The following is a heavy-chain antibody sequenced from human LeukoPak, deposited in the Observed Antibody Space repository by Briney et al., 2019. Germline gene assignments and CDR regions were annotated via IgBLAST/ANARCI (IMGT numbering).Heavy chain of an antibody. CDR3: ARGGDLRRIYYYYGMDV. CDR1: GGSFSGYY. J-gene: IGHJ6*02. V-gene: IGHV4-34*01. CDR2: INHSGST. Sequence: SETLSLTCAVYGGSFSGYYWSWMRQPPGKGLEWIGEINHSGSTNYNPSLKSRVTISVDTSKNQFSLKLSSVTAADTAVYYCARGGDLRRIYYYYGMDVWGQGTTVTVSS. D-gene: IGHD2-21*01.